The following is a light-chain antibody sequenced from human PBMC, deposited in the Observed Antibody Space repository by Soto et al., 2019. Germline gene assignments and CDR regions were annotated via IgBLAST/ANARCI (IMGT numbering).Light chain of an antibody. V-gene: IGKV1-5*01. Sequence: DIQMAQSPSTLSASVGDRLTITCRASPSTSNWLAWYQKKPGKAPNLLIYDASSLKSGVPSRFSGSGSGTEFTLTISSLQPDDFATYYCQQYNSYPFTFGQGTKVQIK. J-gene: IGKJ2*01. CDR2: DAS. CDR1: PSTSNW. CDR3: QQYNSYPFT.